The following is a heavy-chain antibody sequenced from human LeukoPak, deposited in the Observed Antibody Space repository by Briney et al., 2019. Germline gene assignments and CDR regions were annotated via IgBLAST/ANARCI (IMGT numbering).Heavy chain of an antibody. CDR1: GYTFSGYY. Sequence: ASVKVSCKASGYTFSGYYIHWVRQAPGQGLEWMGWINPNSGDTHYAQKFQGRVTMTTDTSTSTAYMELRSLRSDDTAVYYCARDGGYCSSTSCYTNPFDYWGQGTLVTVSS. CDR2: INPNSGDT. J-gene: IGHJ4*02. V-gene: IGHV1-2*02. CDR3: ARDGGYCSSTSCYTNPFDY. D-gene: IGHD2-2*02.